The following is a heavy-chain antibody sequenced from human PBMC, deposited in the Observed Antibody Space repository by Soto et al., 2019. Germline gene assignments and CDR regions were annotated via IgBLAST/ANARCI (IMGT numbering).Heavy chain of an antibody. J-gene: IGHJ3*02. CDR1: GFTFSSYA. D-gene: IGHD5-18*01. CDR2: IGSDGGNT. V-gene: IGHV3-64*01. Sequence: EVQLVESGGGLVQPGGSLRLSCAASGFTFSSYAMHWVRQAPGKGLEYVSAIGSDGGNTYYANSVKDRFTISRDNSKNTLYLQMGSLRTEDMAVYYCAREDPYSDTLRNDAFDIWGQGTMVTVSS. CDR3: AREDPYSDTLRNDAFDI.